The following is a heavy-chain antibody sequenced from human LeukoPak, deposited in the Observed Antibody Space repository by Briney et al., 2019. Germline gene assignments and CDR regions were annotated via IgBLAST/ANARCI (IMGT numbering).Heavy chain of an antibody. CDR2: ISGSGGTT. D-gene: IGHD1-26*01. J-gene: IGHJ3*02. V-gene: IGHV3-23*01. CDR1: GFTSSSYE. CDR3: VKDLGSGRNPDAFDI. Sequence: GGSLRLSCAASGFTSSSYEMNWVRQAPGKGLEWVSGISGSGGTTYYADSVKGRFTISRDNSKNTLYLQLNSLRPEDTAVYYCVKDLGSGRNPDAFDIWGQGTMVTVSS.